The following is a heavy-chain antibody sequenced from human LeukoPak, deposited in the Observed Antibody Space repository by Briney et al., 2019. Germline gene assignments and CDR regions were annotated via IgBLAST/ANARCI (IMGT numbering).Heavy chain of an antibody. CDR1: GYTFTSYY. V-gene: IGHV1-46*01. D-gene: IGHD3-3*01. CDR2: INPSGGST. J-gene: IGHJ5*02. Sequence: ASVKVSCKASGYTFTSYYMHWVRQAPGQGLEWMGIINPSGGSTSYAQKFQGRVTMTRDTSTSTVYMELSSLRSEDTAVYYCARGAPVRFDFWSGLIALFDPWGQGTLVTVSS. CDR3: ARGAPVRFDFWSGLIALFDP.